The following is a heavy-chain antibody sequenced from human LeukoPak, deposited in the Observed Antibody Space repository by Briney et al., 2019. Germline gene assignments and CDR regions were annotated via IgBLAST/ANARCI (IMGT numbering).Heavy chain of an antibody. J-gene: IGHJ3*02. CDR3: AGEVYSSSRPADAFDI. CDR1: GFTFSTYW. V-gene: IGHV3-7*01. D-gene: IGHD6-13*01. Sequence: PGGSLRLSCLGSGFTFSTYWMSWVRQAPGKGLEWVANIMQDGSEKNYVDSVKGRFTISRDNARNSLYLQMSSLGAEDTAVYYCAGEVYSSSRPADAFDIWGQGTVVTVSS. CDR2: IMQDGSEK.